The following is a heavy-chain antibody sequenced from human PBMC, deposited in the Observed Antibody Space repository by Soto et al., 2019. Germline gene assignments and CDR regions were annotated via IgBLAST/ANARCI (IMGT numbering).Heavy chain of an antibody. CDR3: ARNSHLGDLSLGY. CDR1: GGSVSRGGYY. Sequence: QVQLQESGPGLVKPSQTLSLTCTVSGGSVSRGGYYWSWIRHYPGKGLEWIGYIRYDGRTYYALSLKSRSTMSVDTSKNEFALNLNSVTAADTAVYHCARNSHLGDLSLGYWGQGILVSVSS. J-gene: IGHJ4*02. V-gene: IGHV4-31*03. CDR2: IRYDGRT. D-gene: IGHD3-16*02.